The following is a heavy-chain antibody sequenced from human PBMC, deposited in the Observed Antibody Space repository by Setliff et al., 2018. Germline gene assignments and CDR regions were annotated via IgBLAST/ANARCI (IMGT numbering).Heavy chain of an antibody. V-gene: IGHV3-30*02. J-gene: IGHJ4*02. D-gene: IGHD3-22*01. Sequence: GGSLRLSCAASGFTFSGYGMHWVRQAPGKGLEWVTFIQYDGTKKNYADSVNGRFTVSRDNSRNTLFLQMNSLRAEDTAVYYCAKDTHYYSSSGYYCFDYWGQGTLVTVSS. CDR1: GFTFSGYG. CDR2: IQYDGTKK. CDR3: AKDTHYYSSSGYYCFDY.